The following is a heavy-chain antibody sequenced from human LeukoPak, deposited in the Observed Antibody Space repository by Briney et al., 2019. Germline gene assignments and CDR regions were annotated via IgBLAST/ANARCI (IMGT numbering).Heavy chain of an antibody. D-gene: IGHD6-25*01. J-gene: IGHJ5*02. CDR3: AREGGDPRWLDP. Sequence: SETLSLTCTVSGGSISTFYWTWIRQPAGKGLEWIGRINNSGSTNYNPSLRSRVSMSVDRSKNQFSVTLSSVTAADTAVYFCAREGGDPRWLDPWDQGTLVTVSS. CDR2: INNSGST. CDR1: GGSISTFY. V-gene: IGHV4-4*07.